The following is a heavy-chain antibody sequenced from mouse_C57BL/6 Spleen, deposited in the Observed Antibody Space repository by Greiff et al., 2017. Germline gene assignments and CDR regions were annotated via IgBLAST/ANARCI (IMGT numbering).Heavy chain of an antibody. CDR1: GYAFSSSW. CDR2: IYPGDGDT. V-gene: IGHV1-82*01. D-gene: IGHD3-3*01. J-gene: IGHJ2*01. CDR3: ARLAGTGFDY. Sequence: LVESGPELVKPGASVKISCKASGYAFSSSWMNWVKQRPGKGLEWIGRIYPGDGDTNYNGKFKGKATLTADKSSSTAYMQLSSLTSEDSAVYFCARLAGTGFDYWGQGTTLTVSS.